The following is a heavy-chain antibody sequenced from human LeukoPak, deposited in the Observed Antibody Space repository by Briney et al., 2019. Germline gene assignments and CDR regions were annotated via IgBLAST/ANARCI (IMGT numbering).Heavy chain of an antibody. J-gene: IGHJ4*02. V-gene: IGHV3-66*01. CDR2: IYSDGRI. CDR3: ARSNCNSCNLGVWYFFDY. D-gene: IGHD1/OR15-1a*01. Sequence: GASLGLSSAASGITVSCTYMSWVRQAPGKGLVWVSVIYSDGRIYYAGSVKGRFTISRDNSKTTRYIQMNSMKAEDTTLYIWARSNCNSCNLGVWYFFDYWGQGTLVTVSS. CDR1: GITVSCTY.